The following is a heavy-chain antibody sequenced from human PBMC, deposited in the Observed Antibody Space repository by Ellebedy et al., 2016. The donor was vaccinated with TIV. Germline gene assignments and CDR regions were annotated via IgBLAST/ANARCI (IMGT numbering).Heavy chain of an antibody. Sequence: SETLSLTXTVSGGSTSEYYWSWIRQPPGKGLEWIGYIYYSGNTNYNPSLKSRVTISIDTSREQFSLRLSSVTAADTAVYYCARVVSRGPSFDLWGQGTLVTVSS. CDR2: IYYSGNT. V-gene: IGHV4-59*01. J-gene: IGHJ4*02. D-gene: IGHD3-22*01. CDR3: ARVVSRGPSFDL. CDR1: GGSTSEYY.